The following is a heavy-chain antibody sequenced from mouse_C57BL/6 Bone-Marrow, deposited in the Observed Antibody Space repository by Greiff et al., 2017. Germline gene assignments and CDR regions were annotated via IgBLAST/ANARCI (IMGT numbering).Heavy chain of an antibody. J-gene: IGHJ4*01. CDR1: GYTFTSYW. CDR3: ARDGAWDYAMDY. CDR2: IDPSVGYT. D-gene: IGHD4-1*01. V-gene: IGHV1-50*01. Sequence: QVQLQQPGAELVKPGASVKLSCKASGYTFTSYWMQWVKQRPGQGLEWIGEIDPSVGYTNYNQKLKGKATLTVDTSSSTAYMQLSGLTSEDSAVYYCARDGAWDYAMDYWGQGTSVTVSS.